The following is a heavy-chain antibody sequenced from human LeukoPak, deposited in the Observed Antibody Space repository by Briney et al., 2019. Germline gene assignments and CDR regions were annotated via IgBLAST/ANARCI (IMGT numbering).Heavy chain of an antibody. CDR1: GFTFSDYY. J-gene: IGHJ3*02. D-gene: IGHD5-24*01. V-gene: IGHV3-11*04. CDR3: ARAINDAFDI. Sequence: PGGSLRLSCAASGFTFSDYYMGWIRQAPGKGLEWVSYITSSGSATYYADSMKGRFTISGDNAKKSLSLQMKSPRAEDTAVYYCARAINDAFDIWGLGTLVIVSS. CDR2: ITSSGSAT.